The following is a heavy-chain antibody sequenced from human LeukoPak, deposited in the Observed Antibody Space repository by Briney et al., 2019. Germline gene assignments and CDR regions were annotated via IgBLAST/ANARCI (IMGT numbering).Heavy chain of an antibody. Sequence: GASVKVSCKASGYTFTSYDINWVRQATGQGLEWMGWMNPNSGNTGYAQKFQGRVTMTRNTSISTAYMELSSLRSEDTALYYCARGYSSIWFGELPDWFDPWGQGTLVTVSS. J-gene: IGHJ5*02. CDR2: MNPNSGNT. D-gene: IGHD3-10*01. CDR1: GYTFTSYD. V-gene: IGHV1-8*01. CDR3: ARGYSSIWFGELPDWFDP.